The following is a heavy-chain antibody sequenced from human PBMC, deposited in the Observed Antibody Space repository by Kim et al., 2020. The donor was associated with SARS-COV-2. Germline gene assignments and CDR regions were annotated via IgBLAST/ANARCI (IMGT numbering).Heavy chain of an antibody. Sequence: GESLKISCKGSGYSFTSYWIGWVRQMPGKGLEWMGIIYPGDSDTRYSPSFQGQVTISADKSISTAYLQWSSLKASDTAMYYCARLPYSSSWLPQTPHFDYRGQGTLVTVSS. D-gene: IGHD6-13*01. V-gene: IGHV5-51*01. J-gene: IGHJ4*02. CDR1: GYSFTSYW. CDR2: IYPGDSDT. CDR3: ARLPYSSSWLPQTPHFDY.